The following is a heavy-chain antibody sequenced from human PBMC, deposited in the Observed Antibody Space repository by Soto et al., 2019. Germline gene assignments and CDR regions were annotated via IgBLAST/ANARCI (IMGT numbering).Heavy chain of an antibody. CDR2: IYYTGSP. CDR1: GGSISTDDHY. CDR3: ASLRSRWNIDY. J-gene: IGHJ4*02. Sequence: QVQLQESGPGLVKPSQTLSLTCTVSGGSISTDDHYWSWIRQPPGKGLEWMGYIYYTGSPHYNPSLKSRLFTCLDTSKNQFSLQLTSVTAADTAVYYCASLRSRWNIDYWGQGTLVTVSS. D-gene: IGHD6-13*01. V-gene: IGHV4-30-4*01.